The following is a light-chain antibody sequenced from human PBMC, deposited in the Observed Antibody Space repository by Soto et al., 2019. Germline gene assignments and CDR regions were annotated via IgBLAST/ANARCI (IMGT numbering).Light chain of an antibody. CDR1: SSDIGGYNF. CDR2: EVN. Sequence: QSALTQPASVSGSPGQSITISCNGTSSDIGGYNFVSWYQHHPGKAPKLMIYEVNNRPSGVSSRFSGSKSGNTASLTISGLQTEDEADYYCSSFTTSSTLVVFGGGTKLTVL. V-gene: IGLV2-14*01. J-gene: IGLJ2*01. CDR3: SSFTTSSTLVV.